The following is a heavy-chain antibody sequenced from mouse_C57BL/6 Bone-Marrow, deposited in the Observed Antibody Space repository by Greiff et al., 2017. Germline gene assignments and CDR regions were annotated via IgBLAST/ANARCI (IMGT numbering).Heavy chain of an antibody. V-gene: IGHV5-6*01. D-gene: IGHD2-2*01. Sequence: EVKLVESGGDLVKPGGSLKLSCAASGFTFSSYGMSWVRQTPDKRLEWVATISSGGSYTYYPDSVKGRFTISRDHAKNTLYLQLSSLKSEDTAMYYCARHGYYDAMDYWGQGTSVTVSS. CDR1: GFTFSSYG. CDR3: ARHGYYDAMDY. CDR2: ISSGGSYT. J-gene: IGHJ4*01.